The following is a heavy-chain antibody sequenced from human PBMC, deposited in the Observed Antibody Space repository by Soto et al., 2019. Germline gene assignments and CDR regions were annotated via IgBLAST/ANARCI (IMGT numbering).Heavy chain of an antibody. D-gene: IGHD3-10*01. Sequence: EVQLVESGGGLVKPGGSLRLSCAASGFTFSGHTINWVRQAPGKGLEWVSSVSSSSSYIYYADSVKGRFTVSRDNAEKSLYLQMNSPRAGDTAIYYCARCMGFDGSGYAFFDSWGQGTLVTVSS. CDR1: GFTFSGHT. J-gene: IGHJ4*02. V-gene: IGHV3-21*01. CDR3: ARCMGFDGSGYAFFDS. CDR2: VSSSSSYI.